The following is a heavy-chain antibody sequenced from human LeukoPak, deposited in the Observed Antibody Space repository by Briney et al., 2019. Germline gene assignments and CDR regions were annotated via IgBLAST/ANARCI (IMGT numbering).Heavy chain of an antibody. CDR2: INPSGGST. J-gene: IGHJ5*02. D-gene: IGHD2-2*03. V-gene: IGHV1-46*03. CDR1: GYTFISYY. CDR3: ARGVDIVVVPAAIHP. Sequence: ASVKVSCKASGYTFISYYMHWVRQAPGQGLEWMGIINPSGGSTSYAQKFQGRVTMTRDTSTSTVHMELSSLRSEDTAVYYCARGVDIVVVPAAIHPWGQGTLVTVSS.